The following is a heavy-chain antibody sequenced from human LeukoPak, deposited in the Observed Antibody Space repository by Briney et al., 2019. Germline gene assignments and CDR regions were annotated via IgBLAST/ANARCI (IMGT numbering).Heavy chain of an antibody. CDR1: GFTFSSYA. CDR2: ISYDGSNK. J-gene: IGHJ6*04. V-gene: IGHV3-30*04. CDR3: AREIPVFLGIVVVPAAIARRGGMDV. D-gene: IGHD2-2*03. Sequence: GRSLRLSCAASGFTFSSYAMHWVRQALGKGLEWVAVISYDGSNKYYADSVKGRFTISRDNSKNTLYLQMNSLRAEDTAVYYCAREIPVFLGIVVVPAAIARRGGMDVWGKGTTVTVSS.